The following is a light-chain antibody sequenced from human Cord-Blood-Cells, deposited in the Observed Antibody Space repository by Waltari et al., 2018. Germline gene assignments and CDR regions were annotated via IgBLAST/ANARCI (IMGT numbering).Light chain of an antibody. CDR1: SSDVGGYNY. CDR2: EVS. J-gene: IGLJ1*01. CDR3: SSYTSSSTYV. V-gene: IGLV2-14*01. Sequence: QSALTQPASVSGSPGQSLTISCTGTSSDVGGYNYVSWSQQHPGKAPKLMIYEVSNRPSGVSNRFSGSKSGNTASLTISGLQAEDEADYYCSSYTSSSTYVFGTGTKVTVL.